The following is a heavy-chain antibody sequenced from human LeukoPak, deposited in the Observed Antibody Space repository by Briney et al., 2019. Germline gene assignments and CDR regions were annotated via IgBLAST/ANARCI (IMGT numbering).Heavy chain of an antibody. J-gene: IGHJ3*02. Sequence: GESLKISGKGFGYSFTSYWIGWVRQMPGKGLEWMGIIYPGDSDIRYSPSFQGQVTISADKSINSAYLQWSSLKASDTAIYYCARPGSSSDAFNIWGQGTMVTVSS. CDR2: IYPGDSDI. CDR1: GYSFTSYW. D-gene: IGHD6-13*01. V-gene: IGHV5-51*01. CDR3: ARPGSSSDAFNI.